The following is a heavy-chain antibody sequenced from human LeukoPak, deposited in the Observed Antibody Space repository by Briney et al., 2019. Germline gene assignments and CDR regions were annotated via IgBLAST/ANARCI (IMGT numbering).Heavy chain of an antibody. CDR1: GFTFSSYP. V-gene: IGHV3-30-3*01. D-gene: IGHD3-22*01. CDR3: ASGYDSSGYYYERGDY. CDR2: ISYDGSNK. Sequence: PGRSLRLSCAASGFTFSSYPMHWVRQAPGKGLEWVAVISYDGSNKYYADSVKGRFTISRDNSKNTLYLQMNSLRAEDTAVYYCASGYDSSGYYYERGDYWGQGTLVTVSS. J-gene: IGHJ4*02.